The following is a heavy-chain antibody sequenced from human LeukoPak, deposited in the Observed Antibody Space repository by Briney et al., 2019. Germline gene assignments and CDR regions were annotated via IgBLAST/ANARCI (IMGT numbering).Heavy chain of an antibody. J-gene: IGHJ5*02. V-gene: IGHV1-69*05. CDR2: IIPIFGTA. Sequence: ASVKVSCKASGGTFCSYAISWVRQAPGQGLEWMGGIIPIFGTANYAQKFQGRVTITTDESTSTAYMELSSLRSEDTAVYYCARSLTPYYDFWSGYFDDFRWFDPWGQGTLVTVSS. CDR1: GGTFCSYA. CDR3: ARSLTPYYDFWSGYFDDFRWFDP. D-gene: IGHD3-3*01.